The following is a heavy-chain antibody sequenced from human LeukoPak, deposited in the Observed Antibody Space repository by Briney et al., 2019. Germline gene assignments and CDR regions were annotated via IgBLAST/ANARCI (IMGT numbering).Heavy chain of an antibody. CDR2: IWYDGSNK. CDR3: AKSGSYGYSYFDY. V-gene: IGHV3-33*06. D-gene: IGHD5-18*01. CDR1: GFTFSSYG. Sequence: PGGSLRLSCAASGFTFSSYGMHWARQAPGKGLEWVAVIWYDGSNKYYADSVKGRFTISRDNSKNTLYLQMNSLRAEDTAVYYCAKSGSYGYSYFDYWGQGTLVTVSS. J-gene: IGHJ4*02.